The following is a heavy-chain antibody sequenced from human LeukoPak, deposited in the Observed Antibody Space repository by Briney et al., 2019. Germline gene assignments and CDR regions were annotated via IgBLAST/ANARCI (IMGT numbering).Heavy chain of an antibody. D-gene: IGHD3-22*01. CDR3: ARRSAAYSYDSSGYSPIYYFDY. V-gene: IGHV3-7*01. CDR2: IKQDRSEK. J-gene: IGHJ4*02. Sequence: PGGSLRLSCAASGFTFSNYWINWVRQAPGKGLAWVANIKQDRSEKYYVDSVKGRFTISRDNAKNSLYLQMNSLRAEDTAVYYCARRSAAYSYDSSGYSPIYYFDYWGQGTLVTVSS. CDR1: GFTFSNYW.